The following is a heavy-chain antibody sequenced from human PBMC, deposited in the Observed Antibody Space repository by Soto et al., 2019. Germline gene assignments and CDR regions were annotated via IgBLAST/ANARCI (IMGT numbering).Heavy chain of an antibody. CDR1: GFTFSSYA. CDR2: ISGSGDST. J-gene: IGHJ4*02. Sequence: EVQMLESGGGLVQPGGSLRLSCAASGFTFSSYAMSWVRQAPGKGLEWVSAISGSGDSTYYADSVKGRFTISRDNSKNTLYLQMNSLRAEDTAVYYCAKLGTRVREVIDYFDYWGQGTQVTVST. V-gene: IGHV3-23*01. D-gene: IGHD3-10*01. CDR3: AKLGTRVREVIDYFDY.